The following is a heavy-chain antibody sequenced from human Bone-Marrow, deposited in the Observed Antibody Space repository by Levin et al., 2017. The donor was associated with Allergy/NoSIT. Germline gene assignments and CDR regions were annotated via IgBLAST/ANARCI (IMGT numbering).Heavy chain of an antibody. CDR2: ISESSTYT. Sequence: LSLTCAASGFIFSDFYMTWIRQAPGKGLEWVSSISESSTYTDYADSVEGRFTISRDNAKNSLFLQMNSLRPEDTAVYYCARPAVAGTEGSFDIWGQGTMVT. CDR3: ARPAVAGTEGSFDI. CDR1: GFIFSDFY. D-gene: IGHD6-19*01. J-gene: IGHJ3*02. V-gene: IGHV3-11*03.